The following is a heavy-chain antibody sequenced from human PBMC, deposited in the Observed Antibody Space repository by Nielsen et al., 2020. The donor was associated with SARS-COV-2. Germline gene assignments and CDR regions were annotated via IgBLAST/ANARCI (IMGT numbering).Heavy chain of an antibody. CDR1: GFTFSGYA. D-gene: IGHD2-15*01. V-gene: IGHV3-64*01. CDR3: ARGGTQHCSGGSCYSVTFDY. CDR2: ISSNGGST. Sequence: GESLKISCAASGFTFSGYAMHWVRQAPGKGLEYVSAISSNGGSTYYANSVKGRFTISRDNSKNTLYLQMGSLRAEDMAVYYCARGGTQHCSGGSCYSVTFDYWGQGTLVTVSS. J-gene: IGHJ4*02.